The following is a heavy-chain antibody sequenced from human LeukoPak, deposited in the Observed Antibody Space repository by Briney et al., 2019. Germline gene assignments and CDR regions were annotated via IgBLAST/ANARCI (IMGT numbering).Heavy chain of an antibody. CDR3: ASFGAACCGDCYSAP. Sequence: GGSLRLSCAASGFTVSSNYMSWVRQAPGKGLEWVSVIYSGGSTYYADSVKGRFAISRDNSKNTLYLQMNSLRAEDTAVYYCASFGAACCGDCYSAPWGQGTLVTVSS. CDR1: GFTVSSNY. D-gene: IGHD2-21*02. V-gene: IGHV3-53*01. CDR2: IYSGGST. J-gene: IGHJ5*02.